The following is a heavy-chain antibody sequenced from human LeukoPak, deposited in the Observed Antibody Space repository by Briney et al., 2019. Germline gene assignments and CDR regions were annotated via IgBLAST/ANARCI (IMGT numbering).Heavy chain of an antibody. CDR1: GFTFSNYW. D-gene: IGHD1-14*01. J-gene: IGHJ4*02. V-gene: IGHV3-7*01. CDR3: ARDPLTQNDY. Sequence: PGGSLRLSCAASGFTFSNYWMSWVRQAPGKGLEWVANINQNGSEVYYVDSVKGRFTTSRDNAKNSLYLQMNTLRAEDTALYYCARDPLTQNDYWGQGTLVTVSS. CDR2: INQNGSEV.